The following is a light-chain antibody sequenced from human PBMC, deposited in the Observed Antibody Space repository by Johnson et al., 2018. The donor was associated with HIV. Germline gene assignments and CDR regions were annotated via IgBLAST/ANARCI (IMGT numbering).Light chain of an antibody. Sequence: QSVLTQPPSVSAAPGQKVTISCSGSSSNIGNNYVSWYQQLPGTAPKLLIYDNNKRPSGIPDRFSGSKSGTSATLGITGLQTGDESDYYCGTWDSSLGAGGVFETGTKVTGL. CDR2: DNN. CDR1: SSNIGNNY. J-gene: IGLJ1*01. CDR3: GTWDSSLGAGGV. V-gene: IGLV1-51*01.